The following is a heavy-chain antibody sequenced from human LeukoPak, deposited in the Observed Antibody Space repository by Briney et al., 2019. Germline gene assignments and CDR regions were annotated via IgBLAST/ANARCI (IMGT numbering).Heavy chain of an antibody. J-gene: IGHJ3*02. V-gene: IGHV5-51*01. CDR3: ARLDRADCSSKRCSRGSGGFDI. D-gene: IGHD2-2*01. CDR2: IYPGDSDT. Sequence: GESLKISCKASGYSFTNYWFGWVRQMPGKGLEWMGNIYPGDSDTRYSPSFQGQVTTSADKSISTAYLQWSSLKASDTAMYYCARLDRADCSSKRCSRGSGGFDIWGQGTMVTVSP. CDR1: GYSFTNYW.